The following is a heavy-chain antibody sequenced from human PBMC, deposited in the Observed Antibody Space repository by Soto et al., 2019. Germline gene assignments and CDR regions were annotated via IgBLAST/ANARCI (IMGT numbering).Heavy chain of an antibody. CDR3: ARDDDNSGHASHYGY. D-gene: IGHD3-22*01. CDR2: IKHDGTDK. CDR1: GFTFSHYV. Sequence: QVQLVESGGGVVQPGRSLRLSCAASGFTFSHYVMHWVRQAPGKGLEWVAAIKHDGTDKHYLDSVKGRFTVSRDNSKNTMSLQMNDLRAEDAAVYYCARDDDNSGHASHYGYWGQGTLVTV. J-gene: IGHJ4*02. V-gene: IGHV3-33*01.